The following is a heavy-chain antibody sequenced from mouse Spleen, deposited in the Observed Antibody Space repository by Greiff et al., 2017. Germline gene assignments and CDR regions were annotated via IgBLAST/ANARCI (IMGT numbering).Heavy chain of an antibody. CDR1: GYTFTSYW. CDR3: ARFPYGDYAYYYAMDY. J-gene: IGHJ4*01. D-gene: IGHD2-13*01. CDR2: INPSNGGT. V-gene: IGHV1-53*01. Sequence: QVQLQQSGTELVKPGASVKLSCKASGYTFTSYWMHWVKQRPGQGLEWIGNINPSNGGTNYNEKFKSKATLTVDKSSSTAYMQLSSLTSEDSAVYYCARFPYGDYAYYYAMDYWGQGTSVTVSS.